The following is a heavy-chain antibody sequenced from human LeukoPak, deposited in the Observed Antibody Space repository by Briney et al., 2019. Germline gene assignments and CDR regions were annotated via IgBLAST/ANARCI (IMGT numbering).Heavy chain of an antibody. CDR2: IKQDGSEK. CDR1: GFTFGSYW. D-gene: IGHD3-22*01. J-gene: IGHJ4*02. Sequence: GGSLRLSCAASGFTFGSYWMSWVRQAPGKGLEWVANIKQDGSEKYYADSVKGRFTISRDNAKNSLYLQMNSLRAEDTAVYYCARDLVDSSGYYYDYWGQGTLVTVSS. CDR3: ARDLVDSSGYYYDY. V-gene: IGHV3-7*01.